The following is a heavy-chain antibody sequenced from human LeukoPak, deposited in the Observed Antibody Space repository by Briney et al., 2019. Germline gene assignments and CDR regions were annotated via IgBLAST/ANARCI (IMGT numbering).Heavy chain of an antibody. V-gene: IGHV1-18*01. CDR1: GYTFTSYG. CDR3: ARIAGSIAAAGTANY. CDR2: ISAYNGNT. D-gene: IGHD6-13*01. Sequence: GASVKVSCKASGYTFTSYGISWVRQAPGQGLGWSGWISAYNGNTNYAQKLQGRVTMTTDTSTSTAYMELRSLRSDDTAVYYCARIAGSIAAAGTANYWGQGTLVTASS. J-gene: IGHJ4*02.